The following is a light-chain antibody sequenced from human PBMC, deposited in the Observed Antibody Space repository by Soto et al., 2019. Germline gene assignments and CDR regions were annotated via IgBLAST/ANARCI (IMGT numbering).Light chain of an antibody. V-gene: IGLV2-14*03. J-gene: IGLJ1*01. CDR1: SSDVGGSNY. Sequence: QSALIQPASVSGSPGQSITISCTGTSSDVGGSNYISWYQHHPHRAPKLLIYANTNRPSGVPDRFSGSKSGTSASLAITGLQAEDGADYYCQSYDSSLSGLYVFGTGTELTVL. CDR2: ANT. CDR3: QSYDSSLSGLYV.